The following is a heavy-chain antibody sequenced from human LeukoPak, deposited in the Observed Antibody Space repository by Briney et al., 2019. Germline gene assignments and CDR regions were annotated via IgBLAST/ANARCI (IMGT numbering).Heavy chain of an antibody. J-gene: IGHJ4*02. V-gene: IGHV4-34*01. CDR3: ARGRAKRYYYDSSGYSYYFDY. Sequence: SETLSLTCAVYGGSFSGYYWSWIRQPPGKGLEWIGEINHSGSTNYNPSLKSRVTISVETSKNQYSLKLSSVTAADTAVYYCARGRAKRYYYDSSGYSYYFDYWGQGTLVTVSS. CDR2: INHSGST. CDR1: GGSFSGYY. D-gene: IGHD3-22*01.